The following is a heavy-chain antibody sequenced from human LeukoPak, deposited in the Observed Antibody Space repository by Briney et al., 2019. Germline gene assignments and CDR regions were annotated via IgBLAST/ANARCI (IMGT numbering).Heavy chain of an antibody. J-gene: IGHJ4*02. V-gene: IGHV3-48*03. CDR1: GFTFSSYE. CDR2: ISGSGSTI. Sequence: GGSLRLSCAASGFTFSSYEMNWVRQAPGKGLEWISYISGSGSTIYYAESVKGRFTISRDNAKNSLYLQMNSLRAEDTAVYYCARDLRCGGDCPGYWGQGTLVIVSS. CDR3: ARDLRCGGDCPGY. D-gene: IGHD2-21*02.